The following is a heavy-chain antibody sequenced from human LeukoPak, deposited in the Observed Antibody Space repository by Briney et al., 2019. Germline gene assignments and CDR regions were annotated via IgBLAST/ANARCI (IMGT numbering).Heavy chain of an antibody. V-gene: IGHV4-59*01. CDR3: ARNGRFTASTSYYCGMDV. J-gene: IGHJ6*02. D-gene: IGHD3-3*01. CDR1: GGSISGYY. CDR2: IYYTGST. Sequence: SETLSLTCTVSGGSISGYYWSWIRQPPGKALEWIGYIYYTGSTNYNPSLKSRASISLDTSKNQFSLKLTSVTAADTAVYYCARNGRFTASTSYYCGMDVWGQGTTVTVSS.